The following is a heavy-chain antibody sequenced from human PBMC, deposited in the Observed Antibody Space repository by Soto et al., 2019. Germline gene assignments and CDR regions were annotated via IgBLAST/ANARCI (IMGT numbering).Heavy chain of an antibody. Sequence: QVQLVQSGAEVKKPGASVKVSCKASGYTFTSYGISWVRQAPGQGLEWMGWISAYNGNTNYAQKLQGRVSMTTDTTTSTAYMELRSLRSADTAVYYCARCRDDILTGYEDYWGQGTLVTVSS. CDR2: ISAYNGNT. CDR1: GYTFTSYG. V-gene: IGHV1-18*01. CDR3: ARCRDDILTGYEDY. D-gene: IGHD3-9*01. J-gene: IGHJ4*02.